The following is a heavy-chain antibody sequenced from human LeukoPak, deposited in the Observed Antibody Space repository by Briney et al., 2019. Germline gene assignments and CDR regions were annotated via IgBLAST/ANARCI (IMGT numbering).Heavy chain of an antibody. CDR1: GFTVSSNY. J-gene: IGHJ4*02. CDR2: IYSGGST. D-gene: IGHD3-22*01. Sequence: GGSLRLSCAASGFTVSSNYMSWVRQAPGKGLEWVSVIYSGGSTYYADSVKGRFTISRDNSKNTLYLQMNSLRAEDTAVYYCARERGYYDGSGYESVDYWGQGTLVTVSS. V-gene: IGHV3-66*02. CDR3: ARERGYYDGSGYESVDY.